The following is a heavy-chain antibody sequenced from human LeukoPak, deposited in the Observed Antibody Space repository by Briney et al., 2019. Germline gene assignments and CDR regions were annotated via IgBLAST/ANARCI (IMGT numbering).Heavy chain of an antibody. V-gene: IGHV3-30*04. CDR2: ISYDGSNK. J-gene: IGHJ3*02. Sequence: GASLRLSCAASGFTFSSYAMHWVRQAPGKGLEWVAVISYDGSNKYYADSVKGRFTISRDNSKNTLYLQMNSLRAEDTAVYYCASHYGDDAFDIWGQGTMVTVSS. CDR3: ASHYGDDAFDI. CDR1: GFTFSSYA. D-gene: IGHD4-17*01.